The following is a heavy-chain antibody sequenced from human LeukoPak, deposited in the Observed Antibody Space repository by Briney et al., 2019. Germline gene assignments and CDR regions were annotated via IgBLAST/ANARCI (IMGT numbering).Heavy chain of an antibody. CDR1: GFTFSSYS. CDR2: ISSSSSYI. Sequence: GGSLRLSCAASGFTFSSYSMNWVRQAPGKGLDWVSSISSSSSYIYYADSVKGRFTISRDNAKNSLYLQMNSLRAEDTAVYYCAREGGYSSSLDAFDIWGQGTMVTVSS. D-gene: IGHD6-6*01. J-gene: IGHJ3*02. CDR3: AREGGYSSSLDAFDI. V-gene: IGHV3-21*01.